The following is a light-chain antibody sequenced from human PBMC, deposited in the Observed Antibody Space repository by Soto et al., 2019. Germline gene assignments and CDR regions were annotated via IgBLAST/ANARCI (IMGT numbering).Light chain of an antibody. CDR1: QSVSSSY. J-gene: IGKJ1*01. V-gene: IGKV3-20*01. CDR3: QQYDTLPWT. CDR2: GAS. Sequence: EIVLTQSPGTLSLSPGERATLSCRASQSVSSSYLAWYQQKPGQAPRLLIYGASSRATGIPDRFSASGSGTDFTLTVSRLEPEDFAMYYCQQYDTLPWTFGRGTKVEIK.